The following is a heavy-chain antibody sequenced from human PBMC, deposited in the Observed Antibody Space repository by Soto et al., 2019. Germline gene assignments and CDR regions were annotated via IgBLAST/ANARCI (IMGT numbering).Heavy chain of an antibody. CDR2: IYYSGST. J-gene: IGHJ4*02. Sequence: SETLSLTCTVSGGSISSSSYYWGWIRQPPGKGLEWIGYIYYSGSTNYNPSLKSRVTISVDTSKNQFSLKLSSVTAADTAVYYCARERRGSSWTKIDYWGQGTLVTSPQ. CDR3: ARERRGSSWTKIDY. CDR1: GGSISSSSYY. V-gene: IGHV4-61*01. D-gene: IGHD6-13*01.